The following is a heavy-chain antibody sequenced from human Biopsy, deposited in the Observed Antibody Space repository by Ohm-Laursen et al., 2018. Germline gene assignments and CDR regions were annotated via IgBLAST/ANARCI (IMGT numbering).Heavy chain of an antibody. V-gene: IGHV3-11*01. J-gene: IGHJ6*02. D-gene: IGHD4-23*01. CDR3: ARDTRWSPYSMDV. CDR1: GFSLSDHH. CDR2: ISGGGTI. Sequence: GSLRLSCSASGFSLSDHHMRWIRQAPGRGLEWVSYISGGGTIYYGDSMKGRVTISRDNAKNSLYLQMHSLRAEDTAVYYCARDTRWSPYSMDVWGQGTTVTVSS.